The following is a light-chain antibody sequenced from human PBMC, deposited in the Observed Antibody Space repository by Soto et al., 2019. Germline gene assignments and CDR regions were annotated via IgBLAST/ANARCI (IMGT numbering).Light chain of an antibody. CDR2: WAS. Sequence: DIVMTQSPDSLAVSLGERATINCKSSQSVLYSTNNKNYLAWYQQKPGQPPKLLIYWASTRESGVPDRFSGRGSGTDFTFIIRSLQAEDVEVYYCQHSYFTPLTFGGGTKVEIK. J-gene: IGKJ4*01. CDR3: QHSYFTPLT. CDR1: QSVLYSTNNKNY. V-gene: IGKV4-1*01.